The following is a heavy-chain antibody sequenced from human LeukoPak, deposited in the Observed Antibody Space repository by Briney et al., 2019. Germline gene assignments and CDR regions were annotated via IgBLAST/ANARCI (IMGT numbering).Heavy chain of an antibody. CDR1: GDSISSGYQ. CDR2: IYHSGSA. J-gene: IGHJ5*02. V-gene: IGHV4-38-2*02. D-gene: IGHD2-2*01. CDR3: ARDPRWLTPDCTSTSCYENYFDP. Sequence: SETLSLTCGVSGDSISSGYQWAWIRQSPGKGREWIGSIYHSGSAHYNPSLKSRVTISVETSKNQFSLNMYSVTAADTAVYYCARDPRWLTPDCTSTSCYENYFDPWGQGTLVTVSS.